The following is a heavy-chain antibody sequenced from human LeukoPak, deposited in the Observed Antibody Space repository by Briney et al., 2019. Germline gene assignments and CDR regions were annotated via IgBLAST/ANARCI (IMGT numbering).Heavy chain of an antibody. Sequence: GRSLRLSCAASGFTFSSYAMHWVRQAPGKGLEWVAVISYDGSNKYYADSVKGRFTISRDNSKNTLYLQMNSLRAEDTAVYYCAEASLDTDWGVFDYWGQGTLVTVSS. CDR2: ISYDGSNK. J-gene: IGHJ4*02. D-gene: IGHD7-27*01. V-gene: IGHV3-30-3*02. CDR3: AEASLDTDWGVFDY. CDR1: GFTFSSYA.